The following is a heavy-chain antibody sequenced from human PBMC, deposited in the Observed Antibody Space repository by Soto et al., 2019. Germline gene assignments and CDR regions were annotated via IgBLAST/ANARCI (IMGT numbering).Heavy chain of an antibody. Sequence: PSENLSLTCTVSGGSVSSGSYYWSWIRQPPGKGLEWIGYIYYSGSTNYNPSLKSRVTISVDTSKNQFSLKLSSVTAADTAVYYCARADRESTTGSASGDYWGQGTLVTVSS. CDR1: GGSVSSGSYY. D-gene: IGHD2-15*01. J-gene: IGHJ4*02. V-gene: IGHV4-61*01. CDR3: ARADRESTTGSASGDY. CDR2: IYYSGST.